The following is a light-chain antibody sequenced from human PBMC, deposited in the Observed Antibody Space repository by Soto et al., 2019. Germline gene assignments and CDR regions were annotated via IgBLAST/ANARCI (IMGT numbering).Light chain of an antibody. V-gene: IGLV2-14*01. J-gene: IGLJ1*01. CDR2: DVT. Sequence: QSALTQPASVSGSPGQSITISCTGTSSDVGGYKYVSWYQLHPGTAPKLVIYDVTNRPSGVSNRFSGSKSGNTASLTIAGLQAEDEAEYFCSSYTSTSTLFGTGTKLTVL. CDR3: SSYTSTSTL. CDR1: SSDVGGYKY.